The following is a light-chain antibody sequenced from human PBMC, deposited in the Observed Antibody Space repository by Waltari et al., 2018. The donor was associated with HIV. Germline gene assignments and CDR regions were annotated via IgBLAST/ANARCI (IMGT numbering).Light chain of an antibody. V-gene: IGLV3-21*02. J-gene: IGLJ2*01. Sequence: SYVLTQPPSVSVAPGQTARITCGGNNIGSKGVHWYQQKPSQAPVLVVYDDSDRPSGIPGRFSGSSSWNTATLTNSRVEAGDEADFYCQVWDSSTDLRVFGGGTKLTVL. CDR3: QVWDSSTDLRV. CDR1: NIGSKG. CDR2: DDS.